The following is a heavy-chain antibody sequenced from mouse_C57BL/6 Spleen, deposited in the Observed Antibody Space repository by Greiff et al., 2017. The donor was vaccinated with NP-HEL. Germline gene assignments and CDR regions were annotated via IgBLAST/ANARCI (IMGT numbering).Heavy chain of an antibody. V-gene: IGHV1-80*01. CDR2: IYPGDGDT. CDR1: GYAFSSYW. Sequence: LQQSGASVKISCKASGYAFSSYWMNWVKQRPGKGLEWIGQIYPGDGDTNYNGKFKGKATLTADKSSSTAYMQLSSLTSEDSAVYFCARLWYYGSSYPFDYWGQGTTLTVSS. CDR3: ARLWYYGSSYPFDY. J-gene: IGHJ2*01. D-gene: IGHD1-1*01.